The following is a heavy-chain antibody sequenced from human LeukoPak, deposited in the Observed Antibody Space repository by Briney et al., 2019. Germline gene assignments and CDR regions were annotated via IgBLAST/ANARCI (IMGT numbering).Heavy chain of an antibody. CDR2: ISAHNGNT. CDR3: ARDKLERRYNYYYYGLDV. Sequence: GASVKVSFKASGYTFTTYGISWVRQAPGQGLEWMGWISAHNGNTNYTQNLQGRVTMTTDTSTSTAYMELRSLGSDDTAVYYCARDKLERRYNYYYYGLDVWGQGTTVTVSS. D-gene: IGHD1-1*01. V-gene: IGHV1-18*01. CDR1: GYTFTTYG. J-gene: IGHJ6*02.